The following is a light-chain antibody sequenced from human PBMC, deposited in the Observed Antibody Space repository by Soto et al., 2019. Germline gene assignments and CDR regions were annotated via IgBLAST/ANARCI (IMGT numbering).Light chain of an antibody. CDR1: QSVSSGY. CDR3: QHRWT. CDR2: GAC. Sequence: EIVLTQSPGTLSLSPGERATLSCRASQSVSSGYLAWYQQKPGQGPRLLIYGACSRSIGIPDRFRGSGSGTDFTLTISRLEPEDFAVYYCQHRWTFGQGTKVQIK. V-gene: IGKV3-20*01. J-gene: IGKJ1*01.